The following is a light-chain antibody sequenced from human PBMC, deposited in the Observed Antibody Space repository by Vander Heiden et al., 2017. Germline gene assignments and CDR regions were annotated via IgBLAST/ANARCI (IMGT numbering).Light chain of an antibody. Sequence: QSALTQPRSVSESPGQSVTISCTGTSSDVGGYNYVSWYQQHPGKAPNLMIYDVSKRPSGVPDRFSGSKSGNTASLTISGLQAEDEADYYCCSYAGTYTFAVVFGGGTKLTVL. CDR3: CSYAGTYTFAVV. CDR2: DVS. V-gene: IGLV2-11*01. CDR1: SSDVGGYNY. J-gene: IGLJ2*01.